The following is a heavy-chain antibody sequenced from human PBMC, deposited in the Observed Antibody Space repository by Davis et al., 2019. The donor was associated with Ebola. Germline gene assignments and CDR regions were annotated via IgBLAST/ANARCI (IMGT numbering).Heavy chain of an antibody. Sequence: ASVKVSCKASGYTFTSNGISWVRQAPGQGLEWMAWISAYNGHTNYAQKFQGRLTLTTDTSTSTAYMELRSLTSDDTAEYYCARGRNGGWDFDYWGQGTLVTVSS. J-gene: IGHJ4*02. CDR2: ISAYNGHT. V-gene: IGHV1-18*04. CDR1: GYTFTSNG. D-gene: IGHD6-19*01. CDR3: ARGRNGGWDFDY.